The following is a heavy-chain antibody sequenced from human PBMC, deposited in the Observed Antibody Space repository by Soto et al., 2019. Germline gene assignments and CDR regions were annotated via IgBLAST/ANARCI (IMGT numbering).Heavy chain of an antibody. CDR1: GFIVSDTY. CDR3: ASERRYCRGGSCSITGDAYDI. Sequence: EVQLVESGGGLVQPGGSLRLSCTASGFIVSDTYVNWVRQAPGKGLEWVSVISNRGDTHYADSVRGRFSLSRDISDNTFHLQMNNLRGEATAVYYCASERRYCRGGSCSITGDAYDIWGQGTMVTVSS. J-gene: IGHJ3*02. D-gene: IGHD2-15*01. CDR2: ISNRGDT. V-gene: IGHV3-66*01.